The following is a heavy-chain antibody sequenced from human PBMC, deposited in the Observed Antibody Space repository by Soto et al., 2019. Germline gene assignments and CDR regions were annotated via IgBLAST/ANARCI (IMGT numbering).Heavy chain of an antibody. CDR2: IKSKADGETT. CDR3: TTDTKCGNGVCYPYYYGVDV. V-gene: IGHV3-15*01. J-gene: IGHJ6*02. D-gene: IGHD2-8*01. Sequence: GGSLRLSCAASGFTFTSAWMTWVRQAPGKGLEWVGHIKSKADGETTHYAAPVKGRFTLSRDDSKNTLYLQMNSLKTEDTAVYYCTTDTKCGNGVCYPYYYGVDVWGQGTTVTVSS. CDR1: GFTFTSAW.